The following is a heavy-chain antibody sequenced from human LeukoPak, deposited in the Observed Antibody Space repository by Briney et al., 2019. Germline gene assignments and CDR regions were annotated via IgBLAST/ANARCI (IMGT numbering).Heavy chain of an antibody. Sequence: GASVKVSCKASGYTFTGYYMHRVRQAPGQGLEWMGWIAPNSGGTNYAQNFQGRVTMTRDTSINTAYMELTRLTSDDTAVYYCAREYSSTSGRLYDYWGLGTLVTVSS. CDR2: IAPNSGGT. J-gene: IGHJ4*02. D-gene: IGHD6-6*01. CDR1: GYTFTGYY. CDR3: AREYSSTSGRLYDY. V-gene: IGHV1-2*02.